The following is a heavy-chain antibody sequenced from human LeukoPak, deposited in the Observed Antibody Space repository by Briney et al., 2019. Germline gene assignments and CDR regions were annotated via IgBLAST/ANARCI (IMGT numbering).Heavy chain of an antibody. CDR2: INPSGCST. D-gene: IGHD6-13*01. Sequence: GASVKVSCKASGYTFTSYYMHGVRQAAGQGREGMGIINPSGCSTSYAQKFQGRVTMTSDTSTSTVYMELSSLRSEDTAVYYCAITYSSSYLDYWGQGTLVTVSS. CDR3: AITYSSSYLDY. V-gene: IGHV1-46*01. J-gene: IGHJ4*02. CDR1: GYTFTSYY.